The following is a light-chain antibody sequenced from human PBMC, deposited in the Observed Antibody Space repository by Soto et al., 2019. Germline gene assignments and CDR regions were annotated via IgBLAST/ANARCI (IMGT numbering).Light chain of an antibody. V-gene: IGLV2-14*01. Sequence: QSALTQPASVSGSPGQSITISCTGTSSDIGDYTHVSWYQQHPGKAPKLIIYEVSDRPSGVSNRFSGSKSGNTASLTISGLQTEDEADYYYCSYTSISTSAVFGGGTKVTVL. CDR2: EVS. J-gene: IGLJ2*01. CDR1: SSDIGDYTH. CDR3: CSYTSISTSAV.